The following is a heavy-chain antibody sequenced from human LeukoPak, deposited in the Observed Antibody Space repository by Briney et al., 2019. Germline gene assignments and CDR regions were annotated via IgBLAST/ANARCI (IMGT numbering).Heavy chain of an antibody. V-gene: IGHV3-23*01. D-gene: IGHD1-1*01. J-gene: IGHJ5*02. CDR2: IGAGGGST. CDR1: GFTFSSYA. Sequence: GGSLRLSCAASGFTFSSYAMSWVRQAPGKGLDWVSGIGAGGGSTKYADSVKGRFTISRDNSKNTLYLQMNSLRAEDTAVYYCAKGGWNGWFDPWGQGTLVTVSS. CDR3: AKGGWNGWFDP.